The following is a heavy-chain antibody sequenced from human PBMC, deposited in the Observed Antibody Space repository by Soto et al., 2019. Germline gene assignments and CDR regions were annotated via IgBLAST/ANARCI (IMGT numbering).Heavy chain of an antibody. V-gene: IGHV3-15*07. J-gene: IGHJ6*02. D-gene: IGHD2-2*01. Sequence: EVQLVESGGGLVKPGGSLRLSCAASGFTFSNAWMNWVRQAPGKGLEWVGRIKSKTDGGTTDYAAPVKGRFTISRDDSKNTLYLQMNSLKTEDTAVYYCCLDPVVPAAASQGGMDVWGQGTTVTVSS. CDR1: GFTFSNAW. CDR3: CLDPVVPAAASQGGMDV. CDR2: IKSKTDGGTT.